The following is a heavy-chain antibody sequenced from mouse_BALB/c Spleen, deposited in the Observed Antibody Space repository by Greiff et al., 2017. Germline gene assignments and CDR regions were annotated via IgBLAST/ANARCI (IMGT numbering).Heavy chain of an antibody. D-gene: IGHD2-10*02. CDR3: TRSGEYGNYFDY. V-gene: IGHV1-69*02. J-gene: IGHJ2*01. CDR1: GYTFTSYW. CDR2: IYPSDSYT. Sequence: VQLQQPGAELVRPGASVKLSCKASGYTFTSYWINWVKQRPGQGLEWIGNIYPSDSYTNYNQKFKDKATLTVDKSSSTAYMQLSSPTSEDSAVYYCTRSGEYGNYFDYWGQGTTLTVSS.